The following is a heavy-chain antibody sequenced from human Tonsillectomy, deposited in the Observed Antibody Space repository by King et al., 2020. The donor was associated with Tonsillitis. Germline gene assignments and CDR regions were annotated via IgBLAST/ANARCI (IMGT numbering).Heavy chain of an antibody. CDR3: AKAYLTKYYQYAMDV. Sequence: VQLVESGGGLVQPGRSLRLSCAASGFTFDDYTMHWVRQTPGKGLQWVSSNTWNSGSRDYADSVKGRFTISRDNAKNSLYLQMNSLRAEDTALYYCAKAYLTKYYQYAMDVWGQETTVTVSS. D-gene: IGHD2-8*01. CDR1: GFTFDDYT. J-gene: IGHJ6*02. V-gene: IGHV3-9*01. CDR2: NTWNSGSR.